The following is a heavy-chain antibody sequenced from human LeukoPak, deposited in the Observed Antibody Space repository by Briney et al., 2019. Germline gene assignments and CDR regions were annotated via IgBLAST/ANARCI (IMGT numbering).Heavy chain of an antibody. CDR3: ARDLLYYDFWSGYSYFDY. V-gene: IGHV3-23*01. CDR1: GFTFSNYA. CDR2: IGASGGTT. Sequence: GGSLRLSCAGSGFTFSNYAMTWVRQAPGKGLEWVSVIGASGGTTYYADSVKGRFTISRDNSKNTLYLQMNSLRAEDTAVYYCARDLLYYDFWSGYSYFDYWGQGTLVTVSS. D-gene: IGHD3-3*01. J-gene: IGHJ4*02.